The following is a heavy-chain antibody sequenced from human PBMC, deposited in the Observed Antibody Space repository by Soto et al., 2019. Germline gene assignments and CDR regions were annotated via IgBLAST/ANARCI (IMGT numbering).Heavy chain of an antibody. V-gene: IGHV3-23*01. CDR2: ISGPGGTT. CDR3: AKSISFGGVIAYTLDY. CDR1: GFTFSSYA. J-gene: IGHJ4*02. D-gene: IGHD3-16*01. Sequence: EVQLLESGGGLVQPGGSLRLSCAASGFTFSSYAMTWVHQAPGKGLQWVSGISGPGGTTYYADSVKGRSTISRDNSKSTLYLQVNNLRAEDTAIYYCAKSISFGGVIAYTLDYWGQGALVTVSS.